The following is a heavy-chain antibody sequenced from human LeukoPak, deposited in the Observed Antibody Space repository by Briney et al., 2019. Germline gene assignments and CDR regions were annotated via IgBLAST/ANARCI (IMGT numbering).Heavy chain of an antibody. CDR1: VYTLTGYY. Sequence: ASLKVSCQAAVYTLTGYYMHWVRQTPGQRREWMGWINPNSGGTNYAQKFQGRVTMTRDTSISTAYMELSRLRSDDTAVYYCASIAAASDYWGQGTLVTVSS. V-gene: IGHV1-2*02. CDR2: INPNSGGT. D-gene: IGHD6-13*01. J-gene: IGHJ4*02. CDR3: ASIAAASDY.